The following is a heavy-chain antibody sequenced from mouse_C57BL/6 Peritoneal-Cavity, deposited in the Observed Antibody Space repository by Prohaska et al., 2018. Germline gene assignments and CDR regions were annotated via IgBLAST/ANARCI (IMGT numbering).Heavy chain of an antibody. V-gene: IGHV1-26*01. D-gene: IGHD1-2*01. CDR3: ARRSPLRPPADYFDY. Sequence: HGKSLEWIGDINPNNGGTSYNQKFKGKATLTVDKSSSTAYMELRSLTSEDSAVYYCARRSPLRPPADYFDYWGQGTTLTVSS. J-gene: IGHJ2*01. CDR2: INPNNGGT.